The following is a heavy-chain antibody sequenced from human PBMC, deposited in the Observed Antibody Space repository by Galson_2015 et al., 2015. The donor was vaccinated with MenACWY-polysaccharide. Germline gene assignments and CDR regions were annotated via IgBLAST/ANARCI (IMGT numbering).Heavy chain of an antibody. D-gene: IGHD3/OR15-3a*01. J-gene: IGHJ6*02. V-gene: IGHV3-23*01. CDR3: AKDLHWYDMDV. CDR2: FSGPGDAT. CDR1: GFTFNKFY. Sequence: SLRLSCAASGFTFNKFYMAWVRQAPGKGPEWVSAFSGPGDATFYADSVRGRFTISRDNSQNTLYLHMSSLRVDDTAVYFCAKDLHWYDMDVWGHGTTVTVS.